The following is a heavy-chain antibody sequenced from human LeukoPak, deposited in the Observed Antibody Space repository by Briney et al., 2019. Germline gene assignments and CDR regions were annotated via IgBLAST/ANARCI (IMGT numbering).Heavy chain of an antibody. V-gene: IGHV3-30*02. CDR1: AFTFSRYG. CDR3: AKISSGRPYYFDY. J-gene: IGHJ4*02. Sequence: PGGSLRLSCAASAFTFSRYGMHWVRQAPGEGLEWVAFIRYDGSLEHYADSVKGRFTISRDNSKNTLYLQMNSLRAEDTAVYYCAKISSGRPYYFDYWGQGTLVTVSS. D-gene: IGHD6-19*01. CDR2: IRYDGSLE.